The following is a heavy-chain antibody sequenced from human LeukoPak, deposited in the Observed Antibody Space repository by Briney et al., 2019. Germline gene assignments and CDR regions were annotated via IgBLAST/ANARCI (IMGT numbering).Heavy chain of an antibody. CDR2: INPNSGGT. D-gene: IGHD1-1*01. V-gene: IGHV1-2*02. Sequence: ASVKVSCKASGYTFTGHYMHWVRQAPGQGLEWMGWINPNSGGTNYAQKFQGRVTMTRDTSISTAYMELSILRSDDTAIYYCTRDLTTGTTGDWGQGTLVTVSS. CDR3: TRDLTTGTTGD. J-gene: IGHJ4*02. CDR1: GYTFTGHY.